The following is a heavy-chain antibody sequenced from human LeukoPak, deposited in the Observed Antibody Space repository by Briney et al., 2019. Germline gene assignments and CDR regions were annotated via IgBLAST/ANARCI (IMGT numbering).Heavy chain of an antibody. V-gene: IGHV1-2*06. Sequence: ASVKVSCKASGYTFTGYYMHWVRQAPGQGLEWMGRINPNSGGTNYAQKFQGRVTMTRDTSISTAYMELSRLRSDDTAVYCCARDGDEYSSGWSFDYWGQGTLVTVSS. D-gene: IGHD6-19*01. J-gene: IGHJ4*02. CDR3: ARDGDEYSSGWSFDY. CDR2: INPNSGGT. CDR1: GYTFTGYY.